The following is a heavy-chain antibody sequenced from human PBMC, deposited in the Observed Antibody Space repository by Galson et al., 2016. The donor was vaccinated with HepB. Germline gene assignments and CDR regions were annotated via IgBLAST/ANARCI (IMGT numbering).Heavy chain of an antibody. J-gene: IGHJ4*02. CDR1: GGAFSHYS. CDR2: IKRNGST. CDR3: AREGVWCSSTSCSLDS. Sequence: ETLSLTCVVYGGAFSHYSWTWIRQSPGKGLEWIGEIKRNGSTYYNPSLKSRVTTSVDASKNQFSLSLTSVTAADTAVYYCAREGVWCSSTSCSLDSWGQGTLVTVSS. V-gene: IGHV4-34*01. D-gene: IGHD2-2*01.